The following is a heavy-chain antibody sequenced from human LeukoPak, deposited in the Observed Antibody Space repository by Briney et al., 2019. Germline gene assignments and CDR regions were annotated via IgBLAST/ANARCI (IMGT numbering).Heavy chain of an antibody. V-gene: IGHV3-74*01. Sequence: GGSLRLSCAASGFTSFSNYWIHWVRPAPGKGLVWVSRIKGDGSGTIYADSVKGRFTISRDNARNTVYRQRKGIRVEDTAVYYCARDRNYQLSPPWGQGTLVTVSS. CDR1: GFTSFSNYW. CDR3: ARDRNYQLSPP. D-gene: IGHD2-2*01. CDR2: IKGDGSGT. J-gene: IGHJ4*02.